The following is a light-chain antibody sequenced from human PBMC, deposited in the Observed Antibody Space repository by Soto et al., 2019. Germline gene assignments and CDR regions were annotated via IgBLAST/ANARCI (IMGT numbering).Light chain of an antibody. J-gene: IGLJ1*01. CDR1: SSDIGAYNS. Sequence: QSVLTQPASVSGSPGQSITISCTGTSSDIGAYNSVSWFQQHPGKAPKLIIHGVTVRPSGVSNRFSGSKSGNTASLTLSWLQADDEADYSCNSHKRGSAYVFGTGTKLTVL. CDR3: NSHKRGSAYV. V-gene: IGLV2-14*01. CDR2: GVT.